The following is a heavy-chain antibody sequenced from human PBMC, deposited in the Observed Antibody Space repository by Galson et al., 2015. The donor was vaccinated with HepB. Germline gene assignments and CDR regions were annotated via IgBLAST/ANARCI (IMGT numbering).Heavy chain of an antibody. V-gene: IGHV1-18*01. J-gene: IGHJ4*02. D-gene: IGHD5-24*01. CDR1: GYTFITYS. CDR2: VKVYNGDT. CDR3: ARGGMATIGGPTFDY. Sequence: SVKVSCKASGYTFITYSINWVRQVPGQVPGQGFEWMGWVKVYNGDTQYAPNLRDRVTMTTDTSTETVYMELKDLRSDDTALYYCARGGMATIGGPTFDYWGQGTLVTVSS.